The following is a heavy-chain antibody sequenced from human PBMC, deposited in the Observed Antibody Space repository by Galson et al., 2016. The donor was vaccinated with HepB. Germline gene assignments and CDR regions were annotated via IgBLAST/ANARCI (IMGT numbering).Heavy chain of an antibody. CDR3: TRDYNDAGPPFDD. CDR1: GFTFTGNG. D-gene: IGHD3-10*01. CDR2: INSDGSTT. J-gene: IGHJ4*02. V-gene: IGHV3-74*01. Sequence: SLRLSCAASGFTFTGNGMHWVRQAPGKGLAWVSRINSDGSTTDYADSVKGRFTISRDNSKDTVYLQMNSLRAEDTAVYYCTRDYNDAGPPFDDWGQGTLVTVSS.